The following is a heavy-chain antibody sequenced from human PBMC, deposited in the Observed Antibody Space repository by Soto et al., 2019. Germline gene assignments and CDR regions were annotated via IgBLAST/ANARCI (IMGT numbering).Heavy chain of an antibody. V-gene: IGHV1-69*12. D-gene: IGHD6-19*01. CDR2: IIPIFGTA. J-gene: IGHJ1*01. CDR3: ARPPKGAVADSEYFQH. CDR1: GGTFSSYA. Sequence: QVQLVQSGAEVKKPGTSVKVSCKASGGTFSSYAISWVRQAPGQGLEWMGGIIPIFGTANYAQKFQGRVTITADDSTSTAYMELSSLRSEDTAVYYCARPPKGAVADSEYFQHWGQGTLVTVSS.